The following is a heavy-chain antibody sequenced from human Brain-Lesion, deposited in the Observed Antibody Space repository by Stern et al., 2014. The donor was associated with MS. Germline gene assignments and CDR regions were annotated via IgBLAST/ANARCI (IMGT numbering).Heavy chain of an antibody. Sequence: VQLVESGAEVKKPGASVKVSCKASGYTLTELSMHWVRQAPRKGLEWMGGFDPADGEMIYAQKFQGRVTMTEDTSTDTAYMELNSLRSEDTAMYYCATGSPGAGGHYYRYRHFDYWGQGTLVTVSS. CDR3: ATGSPGAGGHYYRYRHFDY. D-gene: IGHD1-26*01. CDR2: FDPADGEM. CDR1: GYTLTELS. J-gene: IGHJ4*02. V-gene: IGHV1-24*01.